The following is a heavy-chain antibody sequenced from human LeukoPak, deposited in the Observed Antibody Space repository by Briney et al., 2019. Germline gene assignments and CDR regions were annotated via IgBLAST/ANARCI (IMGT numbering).Heavy chain of an antibody. CDR2: IKAKAHGGTT. CDR1: GFTFSSYA. D-gene: IGHD1-26*01. J-gene: IGHJ4*02. V-gene: IGHV3-15*01. CDR3: TTDGVGVEGATYDN. Sequence: PGGSLRLSCAASGFTFSSYAMSWVRQAPGKGLEWVGRIKAKAHGGTTEYAAPVKGRFTISRDDSKNTLYLQMNSLKTEDTAVYYCTTDGVGVEGATYDNWGQGTLVSVSS.